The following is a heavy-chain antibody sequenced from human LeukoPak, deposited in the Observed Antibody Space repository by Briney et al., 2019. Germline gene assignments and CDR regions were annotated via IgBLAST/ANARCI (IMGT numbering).Heavy chain of an antibody. CDR2: IYYSGST. V-gene: IGHV4-59*01. CDR1: GGSISSYY. CDR3: ARDLPMRGDALDI. Sequence: PSETLSLTCTVSGGSISSYYWSWIRQPPGKGLEWIGYIYYSGSTNYNPSLKSRVTISVDTSKNQFSLKLSSVTAADTAVYYCARDLPMRGDALDIWGQGTMVTVSS. J-gene: IGHJ3*02.